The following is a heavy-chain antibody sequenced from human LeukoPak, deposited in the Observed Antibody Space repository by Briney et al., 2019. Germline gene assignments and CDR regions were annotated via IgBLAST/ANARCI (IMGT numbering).Heavy chain of an antibody. V-gene: IGHV3-33*06. CDR3: AKDYYGSGSYINY. Sequence: GGSLRLSCAASGFTFSSYGMHWVRQAPGKGLEWVAVIWYDGSNKYYADSVKGRFAISRDNSKNTLYLQMNSLRAEDTAVYYCAKDYYGSGSYINYWGQGTLVTVSS. J-gene: IGHJ4*02. CDR2: IWYDGSNK. D-gene: IGHD3-10*01. CDR1: GFTFSSYG.